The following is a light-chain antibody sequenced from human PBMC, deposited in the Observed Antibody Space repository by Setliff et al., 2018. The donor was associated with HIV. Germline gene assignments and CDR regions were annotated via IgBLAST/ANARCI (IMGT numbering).Light chain of an antibody. Sequence: QSVLTQPASVSGSPGQSITISCTGTSSDVGGYNYVSWYQQHPGKAPKLLICDITKRPSGVPDRFSGFKSGNTASLTISGLQADDEADYYCCSYAGNYVFVFGGGTKV. CDR1: SSDVGGYNY. CDR2: DIT. CDR3: CSYAGNYVFV. J-gene: IGLJ1*01. V-gene: IGLV2-11*01.